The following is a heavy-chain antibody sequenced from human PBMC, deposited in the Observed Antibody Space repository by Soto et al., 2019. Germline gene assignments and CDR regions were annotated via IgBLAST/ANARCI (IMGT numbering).Heavy chain of an antibody. J-gene: IGHJ4*02. CDR2: ISSSSSTI. V-gene: IGHV3-48*02. CDR1: GFTFSSYS. Sequence: GGSLRLSCAASGFTFSSYSMNWVRQAPGKGLEWVSYISSSSSTIYYADSVKGRFTISRDNAKNSLYLQMNSLRDEDTAVYYCARGNYYDSSGYYYRWDYWGQGTLVTVSS. D-gene: IGHD3-22*01. CDR3: ARGNYYDSSGYYYRWDY.